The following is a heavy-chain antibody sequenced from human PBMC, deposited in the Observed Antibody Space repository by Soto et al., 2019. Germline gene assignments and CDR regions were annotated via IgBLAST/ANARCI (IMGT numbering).Heavy chain of an antibody. V-gene: IGHV1-69*01. D-gene: IGHD3-22*01. CDR3: AREDQYYYDSSGYYFDL. J-gene: IGHJ2*01. Sequence: QVQLVQSGAEVKKPGSSVKVSCKASGGTFSSYAISWVRQAPGQGLEWMGGIIPIFGTANYAQKFQGRVTSTADESTSTAYMELSSRRSEDTAVYYCAREDQYYYDSSGYYFDLWGRGTLVTVSS. CDR1: GGTFSSYA. CDR2: IIPIFGTA.